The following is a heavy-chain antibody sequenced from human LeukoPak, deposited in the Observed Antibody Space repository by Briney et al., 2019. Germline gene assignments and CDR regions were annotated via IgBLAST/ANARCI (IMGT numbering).Heavy chain of an antibody. D-gene: IGHD3-10*01. CDR1: GFTFSTYS. CDR3: ARVVSPYGSGGHTIDY. V-gene: IGHV3-21*01. J-gene: IGHJ4*02. Sequence: PGGSLRLSCAACGFTFSTYSMNWVRQAPGKGLEWVSSISVGSSTIYYADSVKGRFTISRDNAKNSLYLQMNSLRAEDTAVYYCARVVSPYGSGGHTIDYWGQGTLVTVSS. CDR2: ISVGSSTI.